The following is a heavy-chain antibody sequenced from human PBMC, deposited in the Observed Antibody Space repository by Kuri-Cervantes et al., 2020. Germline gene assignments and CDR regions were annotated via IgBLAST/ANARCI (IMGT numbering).Heavy chain of an antibody. Sequence: GGSLRLSCAASGFTFSSYAMHWVRQAPGKGLEWVAVISYDGSNKYHADSVKGRFTISRDNAKNTLYLQMNSLRAEDTAVYYCARRTTALAYWGQGTLVTVSS. CDR1: GFTFSSYA. CDR3: ARRTTALAY. CDR2: ISYDGSNK. V-gene: IGHV3-30-3*01. J-gene: IGHJ4*02. D-gene: IGHD1-7*01.